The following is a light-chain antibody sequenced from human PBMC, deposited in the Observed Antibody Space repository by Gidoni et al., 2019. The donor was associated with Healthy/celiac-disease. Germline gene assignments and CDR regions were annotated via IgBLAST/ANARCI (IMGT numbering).Light chain of an antibody. V-gene: IGLV2-14*01. J-gene: IGLJ3*02. CDR2: EVS. Sequence: QSALTQPASVSGSPGQSITLSCTGTSSDVGGYNYVSWYQQHPGKAPKLMIHEVSNRPSGVPDRFPGSKSGNTASLTISGLQAEDEADYYCSSYTSSSTGVFGGGTKLTVL. CDR3: SSYTSSSTGV. CDR1: SSDVGGYNY.